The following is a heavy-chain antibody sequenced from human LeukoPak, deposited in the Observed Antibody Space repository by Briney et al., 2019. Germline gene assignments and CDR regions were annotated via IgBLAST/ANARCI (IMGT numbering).Heavy chain of an antibody. D-gene: IGHD2-8*01. Sequence: SENLSLTCTVSGGSFSSYHWSWIRQFVGKGLEWIGRAHSDGTTNYNPSLKSRVTMSIDTSKNQFSLKLNSVTAADTAVYYCARDGLHTNGYSYFDYWGQGTLVTVSS. CDR1: GGSFSSYH. J-gene: IGHJ4*02. CDR2: AHSDGTT. CDR3: ARDGLHTNGYSYFDY. V-gene: IGHV4-4*07.